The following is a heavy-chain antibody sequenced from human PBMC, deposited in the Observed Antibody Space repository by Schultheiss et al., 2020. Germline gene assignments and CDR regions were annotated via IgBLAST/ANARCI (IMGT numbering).Heavy chain of an antibody. CDR1: GGSISSGGYY. CDR2: IYHSGST. CDR3: AREGSSGWSTFDY. D-gene: IGHD6-19*01. V-gene: IGHV4-30-2*01. Sequence: SETLSLTCTVSGGSISSGGYYWSWIRQHPGKGLEWIGYIYHSGSTYYNPSLKSRVTISVDRSKNQFSLKLSSVTAADTAVYYCAREGSSGWSTFDYWGQGTLVTVSS. J-gene: IGHJ4*02.